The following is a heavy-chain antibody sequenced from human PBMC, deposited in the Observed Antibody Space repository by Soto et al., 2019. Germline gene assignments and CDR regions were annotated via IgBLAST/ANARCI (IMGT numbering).Heavy chain of an antibody. CDR1: GFSLSTSGVG. Sequence: QITLKESGPPLVKPTQTLTLTCTFSGFSLSTSGVGVGWIRQPPGKALEWLALIYWDDDKRYSPSLKNRLTITKDTSNDQVVLTMTNMDHVDTATYYCAHSRGGGNSAWFDPWGQGTLVTVSS. J-gene: IGHJ5*02. CDR3: AHSRGGGNSAWFDP. CDR2: IYWDDDK. D-gene: IGHD2-21*02. V-gene: IGHV2-5*02.